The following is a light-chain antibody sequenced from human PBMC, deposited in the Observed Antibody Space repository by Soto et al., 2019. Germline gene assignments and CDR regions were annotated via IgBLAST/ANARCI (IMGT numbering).Light chain of an antibody. CDR1: QSVLYSSNNRNY. Sequence: DIVMTQSPDSLAVSLGERATINCKSSQSVLYSSNNRNYLAWYQQKPGQPPKVLIDWASTRKSGFPDRFSGSGSGTDFTLTISSLQAEDVAVYYCKQYYSTPVFGGGTKVEIK. J-gene: IGKJ4*01. CDR2: WAS. V-gene: IGKV4-1*01. CDR3: KQYYSTPV.